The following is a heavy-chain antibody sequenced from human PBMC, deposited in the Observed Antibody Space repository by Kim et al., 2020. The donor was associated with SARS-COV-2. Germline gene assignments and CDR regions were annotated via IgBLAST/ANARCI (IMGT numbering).Heavy chain of an antibody. Sequence: AQKLQGRGTMTTDTSTSTAYMELRSLRSDETAVYYCARDFPDTGYWFDPWGQGTLVTVSS. D-gene: IGHD5-12*01. CDR3: ARDFPDTGYWFDP. V-gene: IGHV1-18*01. J-gene: IGHJ5*02.